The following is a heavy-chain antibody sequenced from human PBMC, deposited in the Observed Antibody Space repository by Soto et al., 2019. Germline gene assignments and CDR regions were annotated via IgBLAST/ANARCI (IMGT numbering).Heavy chain of an antibody. Sequence: SETLSLTCAVYGGSFSGYYWSWIRQPPGKGLEWVGEINHSGSANYNPSLKRRGTVSVDTAKNQFSLKLSSVTAAHTPAYDSASLWTAVTIEYYGGMDVSGQGTTVTASS. V-gene: IGHV4-34*01. J-gene: IGHJ6*02. CDR3: ASLWTAVTIEYYGGMDV. CDR2: INHSGSA. D-gene: IGHD4-4*01. CDR1: GGSFSGYY.